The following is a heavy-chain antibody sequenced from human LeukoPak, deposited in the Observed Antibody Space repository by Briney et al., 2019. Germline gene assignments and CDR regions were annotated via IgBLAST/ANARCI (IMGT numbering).Heavy chain of an antibody. J-gene: IGHJ4*02. CDR1: GFTFGSYA. D-gene: IGHD6-19*01. CDR2: ISYDRSSI. Sequence: PGGSLRLSCAASGFTFGSYAMHWVRQTPGKGLEWVAVISYDRSSIYYADSVKGRFTISRDNSKNTLYLQMNSLRAEDTAVYYCARPYSSGWYGDFDYWGQGTLVTVSS. CDR3: ARPYSSGWYGDFDY. V-gene: IGHV3-30-3*01.